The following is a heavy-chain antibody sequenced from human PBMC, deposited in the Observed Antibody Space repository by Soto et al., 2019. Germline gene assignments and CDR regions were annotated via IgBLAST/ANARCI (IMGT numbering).Heavy chain of an antibody. V-gene: IGHV1-18*01. Sequence: QAQLVQSGAEVKKPGASVKVSCKASGYTFTSYGISWVRQAPGQGLEWMGWVSAYDGETNYAQKLQGRVTMTTDTSTTTAYMELRSLRSDDTAVYSCARDYHYLSNGYYSDVFDIWGQGTMVTVSS. CDR1: GYTFTSYG. D-gene: IGHD3-22*01. CDR3: ARDYHYLSNGYYSDVFDI. J-gene: IGHJ3*02. CDR2: VSAYDGET.